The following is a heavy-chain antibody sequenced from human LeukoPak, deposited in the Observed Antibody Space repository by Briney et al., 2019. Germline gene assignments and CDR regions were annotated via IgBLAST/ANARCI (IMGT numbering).Heavy chain of an antibody. Sequence: ASVKVSCKASGYTFTSYDINWVRQATGQGLEWMGWMNPNNGNTGYAQKFQGRATMTRNTSTGTAYMELSSLRSEDTAVYYCARTHYDDTSGASNWFDPWGQGTLVTVSS. J-gene: IGHJ5*02. CDR1: GYTFTSYD. D-gene: IGHD3-22*01. CDR2: MNPNNGNT. V-gene: IGHV1-8*01. CDR3: ARTHYDDTSGASNWFDP.